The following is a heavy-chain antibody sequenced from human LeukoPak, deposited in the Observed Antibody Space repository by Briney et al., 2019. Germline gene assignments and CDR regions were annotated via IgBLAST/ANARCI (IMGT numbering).Heavy chain of an antibody. Sequence: ASVKVSCKVSGYTLIELSMHWVRQAPGKGLEWMGGFDPEDGETVYAQKFQGRVTMTEDTSTDTAYMELSSLRFEDTALYYCATLDDYDRSGYPLGWGQGTLVTVSS. D-gene: IGHD3-22*01. J-gene: IGHJ4*02. CDR1: GYTLIELS. CDR3: ATLDDYDRSGYPLG. CDR2: FDPEDGET. V-gene: IGHV1-24*01.